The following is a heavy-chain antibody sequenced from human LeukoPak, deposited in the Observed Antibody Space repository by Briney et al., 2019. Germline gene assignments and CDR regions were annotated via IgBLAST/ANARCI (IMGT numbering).Heavy chain of an antibody. J-gene: IGHJ6*04. V-gene: IGHV3-48*04. Sequence: PGGSLRLSCAASGFRFNTFWMSWVRQAPGKGLEWVSYISSSGSTIYYADSVKGQFTISRDNAKNSLYLQMNSLRAEDTAVYYCAELGITMIGGVWGKGTTVTISS. CDR3: AELGITMIGGV. D-gene: IGHD3-10*02. CDR1: GFRFNTFW. CDR2: ISSSGSTI.